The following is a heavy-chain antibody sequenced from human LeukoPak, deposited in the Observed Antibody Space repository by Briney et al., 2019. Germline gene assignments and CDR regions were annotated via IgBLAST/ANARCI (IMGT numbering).Heavy chain of an antibody. J-gene: IGHJ4*02. CDR3: AKDRISMVRSSDIDN. Sequence: GGSLILSCAASGFTFSSYWMSWVRQAPGKGLEWVANIKQDGSEKYYVDSVKGRFTISRDNSKNTLYLQMNSLRPEDTAVYYCAKDRISMVRSSDIDNWGQGTLATVSS. CDR1: GFTFSSYW. D-gene: IGHD3-10*01. V-gene: IGHV3-7*01. CDR2: IKQDGSEK.